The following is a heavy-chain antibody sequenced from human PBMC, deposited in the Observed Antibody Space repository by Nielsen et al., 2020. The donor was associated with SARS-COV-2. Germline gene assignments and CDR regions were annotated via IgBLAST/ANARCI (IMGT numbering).Heavy chain of an antibody. J-gene: IGHJ4*02. CDR1: GFSLTTTELG. D-gene: IGHD6-6*01. CDR2: IYWDDNK. Sequence: SGPTLVKPTQTLTLTCTFSGFSLTTTELGVGWICQPPGKALEWLAVIYWDDNKRYSPALESRLSITKDASKNQVVLIMTNMDPVDTATYYCAHRASSSYFDYWGQGTLVTVSS. V-gene: IGHV2-5*02. CDR3: AHRASSSYFDY.